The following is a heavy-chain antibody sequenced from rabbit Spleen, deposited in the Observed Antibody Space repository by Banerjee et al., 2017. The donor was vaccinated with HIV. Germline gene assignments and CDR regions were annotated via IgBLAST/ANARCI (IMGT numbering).Heavy chain of an antibody. CDR1: GFTLSSFY. Sequence: QEQLVESGGGLVKPEGSLKLSCKASGFTLSSFYINWVRQAPGKGLEWIANMYPDFHSTDYAIWVNGRFTISLDKAQNTVTLQMTSLTAADTATYFCARSPAYPGVGYATGRLDLWGPGTLVTVS. CDR2: MYPDFHST. J-gene: IGHJ3*01. CDR3: ARSPAYPGVGYATGRLDL. V-gene: IGHV1S47*01. D-gene: IGHD6-1*01.